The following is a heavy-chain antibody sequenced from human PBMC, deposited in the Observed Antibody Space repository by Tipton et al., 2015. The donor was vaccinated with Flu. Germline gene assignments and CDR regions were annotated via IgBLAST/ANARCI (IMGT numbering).Heavy chain of an antibody. J-gene: IGHJ1*01. V-gene: IGHV4-59*01. CDR2: IYYSVST. Sequence: LRLSCTVSGGSISGYYWSWIRQPPGKGLEYVGYIYYSVSTNYNPSLKSRVTISADTSKNQLSLKLNSVTAADTAVYYCARARLGTTTFFQHWGQGTQVTVSS. CDR3: ARARLGTTTFFQH. D-gene: IGHD3-16*01. CDR1: GGSISGYY.